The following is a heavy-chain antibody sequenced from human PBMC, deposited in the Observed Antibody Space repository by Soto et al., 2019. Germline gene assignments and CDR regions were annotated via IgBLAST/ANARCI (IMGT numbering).Heavy chain of an antibody. CDR3: ASGPGYQLLSGPFDY. J-gene: IGHJ4*02. CDR1: GFTFSSYA. CDR2: ISYDGSNK. V-gene: IGHV3-30-3*01. Sequence: QVQLVESGGGVVQPGRSLRLSCAASGFTFSSYAMHWVRQAPGKGLEWVAVISYDGSNKYYADSVKGRFTISRDNSKKTLYLQMNSLRAEDTVVYYCASGPGYQLLSGPFDYWGQGTLVTVSS. D-gene: IGHD2-2*01.